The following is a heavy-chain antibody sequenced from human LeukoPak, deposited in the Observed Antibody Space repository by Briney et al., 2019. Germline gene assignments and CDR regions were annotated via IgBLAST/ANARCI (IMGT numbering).Heavy chain of an antibody. Sequence: PGGSLRLSCAASGFTVSSNYMTWVRQAPGKGLEWVSTLYNGGSPHYADSVKGRFTISSDKSKNTLFLQMNSLRAEDTAVYSCARAQDYCSGGSCYGYFQHWGQGSLVTVSS. V-gene: IGHV3-53*01. J-gene: IGHJ1*01. D-gene: IGHD2-15*01. CDR2: LYNGGSP. CDR1: GFTVSSNY. CDR3: ARAQDYCSGGSCYGYFQH.